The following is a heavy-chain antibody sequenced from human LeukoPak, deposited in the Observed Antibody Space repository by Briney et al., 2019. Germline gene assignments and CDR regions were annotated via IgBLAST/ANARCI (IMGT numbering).Heavy chain of an antibody. CDR1: GASISTGGFY. V-gene: IGHV4-31*03. D-gene: IGHD3-10*01. J-gene: IGHJ6*02. CDR3: ARDHSYYFGSQTSTLDV. CDR2: IYYTGSV. Sequence: PSQTLSLTCTISGASISTGGFYWTWIRQPPGEGLEWIGYIYYTGSVDYNASLKSRLTISLDTSKNRFSLKLNSVTAADTAVYYCARDHSYYFGSQTSTLDVWGQGTAVTVSS.